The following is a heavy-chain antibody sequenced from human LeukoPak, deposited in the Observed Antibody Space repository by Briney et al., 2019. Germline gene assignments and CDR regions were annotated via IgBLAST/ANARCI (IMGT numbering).Heavy chain of an antibody. CDR1: GGSINSSSYY. J-gene: IGHJ4*02. V-gene: IGHV4-39*07. Sequence: SETLSLTCTVSGGSINSSSYYWGWIRQPPGKGLEWIGSIYYSGSTYYNPSLKSRVTISVDTSKNQFSLKLSSVTAADTAVYYCARNGRGSGSYYDFFGYWGQGTLVTVSS. CDR3: ARNGRGSGSYYDFFGY. D-gene: IGHD3-10*01. CDR2: IYYSGST.